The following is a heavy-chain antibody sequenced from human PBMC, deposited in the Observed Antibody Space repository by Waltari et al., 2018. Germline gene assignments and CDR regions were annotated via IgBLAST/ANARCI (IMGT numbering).Heavy chain of an antibody. Sequence: QVQLVQSGAEVKKPGASVKVSCKASGHTFTRYYMHWVRQAPGQGLEWMGIINPSGGSTTYEQKVQGRVTMTRDTSTSTVYMELSSLRSEDTAVYYCARDEGYDSSGYYPRNWFDPWGQGTQVTVSS. V-gene: IGHV1-46*01. J-gene: IGHJ5*02. D-gene: IGHD3-22*01. CDR3: ARDEGYDSSGYYPRNWFDP. CDR1: GHTFTRYY. CDR2: INPSGGST.